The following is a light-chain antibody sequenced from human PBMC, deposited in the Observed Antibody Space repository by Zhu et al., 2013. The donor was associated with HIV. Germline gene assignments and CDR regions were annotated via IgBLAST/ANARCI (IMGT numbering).Light chain of an antibody. V-gene: IGKV3-20*01. Sequence: EIVLTQSPATLSVSPGERATLSCRASQSVNTNLAWYQQKPGQAPRLLIFGASSRATGIPDRFSGSGSGTDFTLSISRLEPEDLAVYYCQQYGSSPTFGQGTKVEI. CDR2: GAS. CDR3: QQYGSSPT. CDR1: QSVNTN. J-gene: IGKJ1*01.